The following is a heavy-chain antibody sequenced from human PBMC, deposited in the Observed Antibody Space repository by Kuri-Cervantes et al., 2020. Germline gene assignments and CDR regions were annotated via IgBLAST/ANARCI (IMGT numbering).Heavy chain of an antibody. CDR3: AKDIGAAGHHGNDY. CDR1: GFTFDDYA. CDR2: ISWNSGSI. V-gene: IGHV3-9*01. Sequence: GGSLRLSCAASGFTFDDYAMHWVRQAPGKGLEWVSGISWNSGSIGYADSVKGRFTISRDNAKNSLYLQMNSLRAEDTALYYCAKDIGAAGHHGNDYWGQGTLVTDSS. J-gene: IGHJ4*02. D-gene: IGHD6-13*01.